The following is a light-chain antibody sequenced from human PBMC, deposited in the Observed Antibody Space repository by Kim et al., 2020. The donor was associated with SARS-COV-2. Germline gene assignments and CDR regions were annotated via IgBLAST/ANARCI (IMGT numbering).Light chain of an antibody. Sequence: DIQMTQSPSSLSASVGDRVTITCRASQGIRNYLVWYQQKPGTVSQLLIYDAGTLQARVPSRLSGSGSGTEFTLTISSLQPEDVATYYCRKYNSAPFAFGPGTKVDIK. J-gene: IGKJ3*01. CDR2: DAG. CDR1: QGIRNY. CDR3: RKYNSAPFA. V-gene: IGKV1-27*01.